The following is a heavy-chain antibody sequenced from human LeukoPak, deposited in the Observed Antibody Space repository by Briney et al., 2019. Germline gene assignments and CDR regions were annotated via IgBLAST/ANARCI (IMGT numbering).Heavy chain of an antibody. CDR1: GGSFSGYY. Sequence: SETLPLTCAVYGGSFSGYYWSWIRQPPGKGLEWIGEINHSGSTNYNPSLKSRVTISVDTSKNQFSLKLSSVTAADTAVYYCARVSGSYYFRYFDYWGQGTLVTVSS. CDR3: ARVSGSYYFRYFDY. CDR2: INHSGST. V-gene: IGHV4-34*01. J-gene: IGHJ4*02. D-gene: IGHD1-26*01.